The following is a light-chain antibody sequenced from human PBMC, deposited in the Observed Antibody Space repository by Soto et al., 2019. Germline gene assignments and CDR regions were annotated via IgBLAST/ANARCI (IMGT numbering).Light chain of an antibody. CDR3: QHYNSYSEA. J-gene: IGKJ1*01. V-gene: IGKV1-5*03. Sequence: DIQMTQSPSTLSGSVGDRVTITCRASQTISSWLAWYQQKPGKAPKLLIYKPSTLKSGVPSRFSGSGSGTEFTLTISSLQPDDFATYYCQHYNSYSEAFGQGTQVALK. CDR2: KPS. CDR1: QTISSW.